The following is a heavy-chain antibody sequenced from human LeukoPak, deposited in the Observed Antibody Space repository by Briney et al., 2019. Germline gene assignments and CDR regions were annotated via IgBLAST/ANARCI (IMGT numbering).Heavy chain of an antibody. CDR2: IYTSGST. CDR1: GGSISTGSYY. Sequence: SETLSLTCTVSGGSISTGSYYWSWIRQPAGKGLEWIGRIYTSGSTNYNPSLKSRVTISVDTSKSQFSLQLSSVTAADTAVYYCARVWAARDAFDIWGQGTMVTVSS. CDR3: ARVWAARDAFDI. J-gene: IGHJ3*02. V-gene: IGHV4-61*02. D-gene: IGHD1-26*01.